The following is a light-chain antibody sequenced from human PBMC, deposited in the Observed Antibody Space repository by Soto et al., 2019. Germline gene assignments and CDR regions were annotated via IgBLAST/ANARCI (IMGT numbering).Light chain of an antibody. CDR3: QQFDNVPLT. J-gene: IGKJ4*01. CDR2: GAI. V-gene: IGKV3-15*01. CDR1: QNVGRN. Sequence: EIVMTQSPATLSVSPGERVTLSCRASQNVGRNLAWYQQKPGQAPSLLIFGAITRATGIPARFSGSGSGTDFTLTITSLQPEDIATYYCQQFDNVPLTFGGGTKVDIK.